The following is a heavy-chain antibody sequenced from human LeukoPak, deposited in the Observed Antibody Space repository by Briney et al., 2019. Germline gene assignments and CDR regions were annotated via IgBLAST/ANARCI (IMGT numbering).Heavy chain of an antibody. CDR2: ISGSGGST. CDR3: AREGYYDYVWGSYRYIVPDNAFDI. J-gene: IGHJ3*02. D-gene: IGHD3-16*02. Sequence: PGGSLRLSCAASGFTFSSYAMSWVRQAPGKGLEWVSAISGSGGSTYYADSVKGRFTISRDNSKNTLYLQMNSLRAEDTAVYYCAREGYYDYVWGSYRYIVPDNAFDIWGQGTMVTVSS. CDR1: GFTFSSYA. V-gene: IGHV3-23*01.